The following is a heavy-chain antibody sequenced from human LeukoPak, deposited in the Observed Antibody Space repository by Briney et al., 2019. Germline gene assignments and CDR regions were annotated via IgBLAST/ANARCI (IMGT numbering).Heavy chain of an antibody. CDR2: IWYDGSNK. Sequence: GGSLRLSCAASGFTFSSYDMQWVRQAPGKGLEWVAVIWYDGSNKYYADSVKGRFTISRDNSKNTLYLQMNSLRAEDTAVYYCARDGGEYWGQGTLVTVSS. V-gene: IGHV3-33*01. CDR3: ARDGGEY. CDR1: GFTFSSYD. J-gene: IGHJ4*02. D-gene: IGHD3-16*01.